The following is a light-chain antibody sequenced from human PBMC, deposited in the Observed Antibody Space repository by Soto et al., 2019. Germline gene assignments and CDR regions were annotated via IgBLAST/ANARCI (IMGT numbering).Light chain of an antibody. Sequence: DIQMTQSPSTLSASVRDRVTITCRASQTISSWFAWFKQRPGRAHKFLIYKASSLKNGVPLRFSGSGSGTQFTLTNSSLQPDDSATYYCQQYHSTFGQGTKVDIK. V-gene: IGKV1-5*03. CDR3: QQYHST. J-gene: IGKJ1*01. CDR2: KAS. CDR1: QTISSW.